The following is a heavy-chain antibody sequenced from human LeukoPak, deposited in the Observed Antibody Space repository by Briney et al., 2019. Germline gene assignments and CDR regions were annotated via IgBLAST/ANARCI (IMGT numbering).Heavy chain of an antibody. D-gene: IGHD3-10*01. CDR1: GGSISTYY. V-gene: IGHV4-4*07. CDR2: VYSSGNT. J-gene: IGHJ4*02. Sequence: SETLSLTCTVSGGSISTYYWSWIRQPAGEGLEWIGRVYSSGNTNYNPSLKSRVTMSVDTSKNQFSLKLNSLTAADTAVYYCARAIPGGSGTFDYWGQGTLVTVSS. CDR3: ARAIPGGSGTFDY.